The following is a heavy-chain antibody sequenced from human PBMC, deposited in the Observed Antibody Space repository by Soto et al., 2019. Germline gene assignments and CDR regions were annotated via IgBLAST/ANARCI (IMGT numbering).Heavy chain of an antibody. V-gene: IGHV5-51*01. J-gene: IGHJ4*02. D-gene: IGHD5-12*01. Sequence: GESLKISCKASGYSFSTYWIGWVRQMPGKGLEWMGIIYPDDSDTRYSPSFQGQVTISADKSISTAYLQWSSLKASDTAIYYCAKQYSGYDYYFDSWGQGALVTVSS. CDR1: GYSFSTYW. CDR2: IYPDDSDT. CDR3: AKQYSGYDYYFDS.